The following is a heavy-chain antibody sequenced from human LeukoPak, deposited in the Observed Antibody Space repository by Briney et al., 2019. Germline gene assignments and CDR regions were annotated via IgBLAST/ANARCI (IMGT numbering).Heavy chain of an antibody. J-gene: IGHJ3*02. V-gene: IGHV1-2*02. CDR2: INPNSGGT. D-gene: IGHD3-9*01. CDR1: GYTFTGYY. Sequence: ASVKVSCKASGYTFTGYYMHRVRRAPAQGLEWMGWINPNSGGTNYAQKFQGKVTMTRDTSISTAYMELSRLRSDDTAVYYCATDYDIPDAFDIWGQGTMATVSS. CDR3: ATDYDIPDAFDI.